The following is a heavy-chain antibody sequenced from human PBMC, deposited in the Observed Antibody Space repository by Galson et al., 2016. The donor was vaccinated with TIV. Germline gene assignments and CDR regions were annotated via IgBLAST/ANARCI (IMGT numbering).Heavy chain of an antibody. Sequence: SLRLSCAASGFIFSDYYMSWIRQAPGKGLEWVSYISSSGNTRYYGDSVKGRFTISRDNAKKSLYLQMNSLRAEDTDVYYCARDWGGGVLGATGAFDIWGQGKTVTVS. CDR3: ARDWGGGVLGATGAFDI. J-gene: IGHJ3*02. CDR2: ISSSGNTR. V-gene: IGHV3-11*04. CDR1: GFIFSDYY. D-gene: IGHD1-26*01.